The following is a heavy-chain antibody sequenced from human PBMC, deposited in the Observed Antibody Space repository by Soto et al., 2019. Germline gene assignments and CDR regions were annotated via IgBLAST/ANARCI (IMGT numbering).Heavy chain of an antibody. V-gene: IGHV1-69*13. D-gene: IGHD2-15*01. Sequence: RASVKVSCKASGGTFSSYAISWVRQAPGQGLEWMGGIIPIFGTANYAQKFQGRVTITADESTSTAYMELSSLRSEDTAVYYCASHCSGGSCYYNWFDPWGQGTLVTVSS. CDR3: ASHCSGGSCYYNWFDP. CDR1: GGTFSSYA. J-gene: IGHJ5*02. CDR2: IIPIFGTA.